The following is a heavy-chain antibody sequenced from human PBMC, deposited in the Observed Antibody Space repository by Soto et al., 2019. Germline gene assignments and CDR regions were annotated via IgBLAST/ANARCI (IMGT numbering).Heavy chain of an antibody. J-gene: IGHJ4*02. CDR3: ARTVDCSGGSCNLYYFAY. V-gene: IGHV4-59*01. CDR1: CGSISRYY. D-gene: IGHD2-15*01. CDR2: IHYSGSN. Sequence: ASETLSRTCTVSCGSISRYYWSCIRQPPGKGLEWIVYIHYSGSNDYNPSLESRVTISVDTSKNQFSLKLTSVTAADTAVYYCARTVDCSGGSCNLYYFAYWGQGTLVTVSS.